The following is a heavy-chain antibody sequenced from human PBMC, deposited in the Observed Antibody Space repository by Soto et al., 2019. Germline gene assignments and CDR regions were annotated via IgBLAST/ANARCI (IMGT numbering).Heavy chain of an antibody. CDR2: INQAGNGK. CDR1: GFTFSTYW. Sequence: PGGSLRLSCVASGFTFSTYWMSWVRQAPGKGLEWVANINQAGNGKFYVDSVKGRFTISRDNAKDSLYLQMNSLRVEDTAVYFCASAYAAARSSDFWGQGTLVTVSS. J-gene: IGHJ4*02. CDR3: ASAYAAARSSDF. D-gene: IGHD2-2*01. V-gene: IGHV3-7*03.